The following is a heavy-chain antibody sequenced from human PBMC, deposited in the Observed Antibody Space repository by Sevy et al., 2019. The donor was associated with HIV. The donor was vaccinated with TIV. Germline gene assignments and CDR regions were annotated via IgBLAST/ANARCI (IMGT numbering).Heavy chain of an antibody. V-gene: IGHV3-33*01. D-gene: IGHD3-9*01. CDR2: KWYDGSNK. J-gene: IGHJ5*02. Sequence: GGSLRLSCAASGFTFSSYGMHWVRQAPGKGLEWVAVKWYDGSNKYYADSVKGRFTISRDNSKNTLYLQMNSLRAEDTAVYYCARALFCDYFRGFDPWGQGTLVTVSS. CDR3: ARALFCDYFRGFDP. CDR1: GFTFSSYG.